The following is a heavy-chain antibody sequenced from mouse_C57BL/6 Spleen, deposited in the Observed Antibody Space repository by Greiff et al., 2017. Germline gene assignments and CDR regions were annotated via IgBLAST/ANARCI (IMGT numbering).Heavy chain of an antibody. CDR3: ASPGSSYGGYFDV. CDR1: GYTFPSYW. D-gene: IGHD1-1*01. CDR2: IDPSDSYT. V-gene: IGHV1-50*01. J-gene: IGHJ1*03. Sequence: VQLQQPGAELVKPGASVKLSCKASGYTFPSYWMQGVKQRPGPGLGWIGEIDPSDSYTNYNQKFKGKATLTVDTSSSTAYMQLSSLTSEDSAVYYCASPGSSYGGYFDVWGTGTTVTVSS.